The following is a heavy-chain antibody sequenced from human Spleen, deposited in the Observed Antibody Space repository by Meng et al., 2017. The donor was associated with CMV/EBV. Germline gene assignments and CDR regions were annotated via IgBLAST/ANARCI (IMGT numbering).Heavy chain of an antibody. CDR2: IKQDGSEK. V-gene: IGHV3-7*01. Sequence: GGSLRLSCAASGFTFSTYCMTWVRQAPGKGLEWVANIKQDGSEKYYADSVKGRFTISRDNAKNSLYLQMNSLRAEDTAVYYCARSRDGPPYYFDYWGQGTLVTVSS. CDR1: GFTFSTYC. J-gene: IGHJ4*02. CDR3: ARSRDGPPYYFDY.